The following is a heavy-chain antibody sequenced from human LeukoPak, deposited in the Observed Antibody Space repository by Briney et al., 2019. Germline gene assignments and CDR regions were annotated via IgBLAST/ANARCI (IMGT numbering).Heavy chain of an antibody. D-gene: IGHD5-18*01. CDR2: ISGSAHKI. Sequence: GGSLRLSCVASGITFSNYAVSWVRQAPEKGLDWVSVISGSAHKIRYAGSVKGRFTISRDNSENIVYLQMDNLRVEDTAVYYCAGRPTGYSSGYIHWGQGTLVTVSS. J-gene: IGHJ4*02. V-gene: IGHV3-23*01. CDR1: GITFSNYA. CDR3: AGRPTGYSSGYIH.